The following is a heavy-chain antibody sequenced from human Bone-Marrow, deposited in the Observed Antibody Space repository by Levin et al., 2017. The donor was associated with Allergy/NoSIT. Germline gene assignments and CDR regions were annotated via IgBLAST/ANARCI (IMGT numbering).Heavy chain of an antibody. CDR1: GFTFSNYA. J-gene: IGHJ4*02. V-gene: IGHV3-30*18. CDR3: AKDTDTCSGGSCYFFAY. D-gene: IGHD2-15*01. CDR2: ISLDGNTQ. Sequence: GGSLRLSCAVSGFTFSNYAMHWVRQAPGRGLEWVAFISLDGNTQYYADSVKGRFTFSRDNSNNTLHLQMNSLRVEDTAIYYCAKDTDTCSGGSCYFFAYWGQGALVTVSS.